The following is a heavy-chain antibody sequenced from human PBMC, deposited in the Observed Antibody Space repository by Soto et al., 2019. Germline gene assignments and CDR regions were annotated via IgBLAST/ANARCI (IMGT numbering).Heavy chain of an antibody. CDR2: ISAHNGNT. J-gene: IGHJ4*02. V-gene: IGHV1-18*01. Sequence: QVHLVQSGAEVKKPGASVKVSCKGSGYGFTTYGITWVRQAPGQGLEWMAWISAHNGNTNYAQKLQGRVTVTRDTSTNTAYMELRSLSSDDTAVYYCARGRYGDYWGQGALVTVSS. D-gene: IGHD1-1*01. CDR1: GYGFTTYG. CDR3: ARGRYGDY.